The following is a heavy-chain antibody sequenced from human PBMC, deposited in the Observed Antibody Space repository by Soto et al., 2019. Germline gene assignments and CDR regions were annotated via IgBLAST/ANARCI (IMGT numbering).Heavy chain of an antibody. CDR2: IRTKASNYAT. CDR3: TRRRYYYYGLDV. J-gene: IGHJ6*02. CDR1: GFSFSGFA. Sequence: RRLSCGVSGFSFSGFAVNWVRQAPGKGLEWVGRIRTKASNYATAYGASVKGRFTISRDDSKNTAYLQINSLKIEDTAVYYCTRRRYYYYGLDVWGQGTTVTVSS. D-gene: IGHD6-25*01. V-gene: IGHV3-73*01.